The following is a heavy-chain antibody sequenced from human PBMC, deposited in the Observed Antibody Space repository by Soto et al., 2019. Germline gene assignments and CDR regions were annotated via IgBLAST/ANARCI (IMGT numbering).Heavy chain of an antibody. CDR2: IYYSGST. J-gene: IGHJ6*02. V-gene: IGHV4-59*07. Sequence: PSDSLYITCTVCGGSISSYYWGWIRKPPGKGLEWIGYIYYSGSTNYNPSLKSRVTISVDTSKNQFSLKLSSVTAADTAVYYCARQYSSSWYGHYYYGMDVWGQGTTVTVSS. D-gene: IGHD6-13*01. CDR1: GGSISSYY. CDR3: ARQYSSSWYGHYYYGMDV.